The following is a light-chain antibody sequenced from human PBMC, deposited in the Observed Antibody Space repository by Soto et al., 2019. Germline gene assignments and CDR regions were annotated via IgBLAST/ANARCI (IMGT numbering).Light chain of an antibody. CDR1: SSDVGGFNY. CDR2: EVS. J-gene: IGLJ2*01. V-gene: IGLV2-14*01. Sequence: QSVLTQPASVSGSPGQSITISCTGTSSDVGGFNYVSWYQQHPGTAPKLTIYEVSNRPSGVSDRFSGSKSGKTASLTISGLQAEDEADYYCSSYTSSGTLVFGGGTKLTVL. CDR3: SSYTSSGTLV.